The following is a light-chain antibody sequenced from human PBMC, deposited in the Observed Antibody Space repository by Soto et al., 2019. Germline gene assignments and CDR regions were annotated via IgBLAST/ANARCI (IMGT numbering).Light chain of an antibody. CDR1: QAISNF. J-gene: IGKJ2*03. CDR3: QNFNGAPYG. V-gene: IGKV1-27*01. CDR2: EAS. Sequence: DIQMTQSPSSLSASVGDRVTITCRASQAISNFVAWYQQKPGQSPTLLISEASTLQSGVPSRFSGRGSGTDFTLTISSLQPEDFATYFWQNFNGAPYGFGQGTKLAVK.